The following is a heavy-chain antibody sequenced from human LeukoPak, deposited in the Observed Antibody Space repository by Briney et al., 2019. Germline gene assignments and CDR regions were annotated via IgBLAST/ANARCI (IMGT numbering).Heavy chain of an antibody. CDR3: ARKAGYGGLDY. CDR1: GDSISSGGYS. J-gene: IGHJ4*02. V-gene: IGHV4-30-2*01. D-gene: IGHD4-23*01. Sequence: KSSETLSLTCAVPGDSISSGGYSWSWFRQPPGKGLEWIGYIYHSGSTYYNPSLKSRVTISVDRSKNQFSLKLSSVTAADTAVYYCARKAGYGGLDYWGQGTLVTVSS. CDR2: IYHSGST.